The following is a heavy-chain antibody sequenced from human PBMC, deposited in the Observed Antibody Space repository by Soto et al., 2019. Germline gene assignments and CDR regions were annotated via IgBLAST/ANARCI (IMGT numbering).Heavy chain of an antibody. CDR1: GFSLSTSGVG. Sequence: QITLKESGPTLVKPTQTLTLTCTFSGFSLSTSGVGVGWIRQPPGKALEWLALIYWDDDKRYSPSLKSRLTIXXDXSXXQVVLTMTNMDPVDTATYYCAHRAVAVKLCYYFDYWGQGTLVTVSS. J-gene: IGHJ4*02. D-gene: IGHD6-19*01. CDR2: IYWDDDK. V-gene: IGHV2-5*02. CDR3: AHRAVAVKLCYYFDY.